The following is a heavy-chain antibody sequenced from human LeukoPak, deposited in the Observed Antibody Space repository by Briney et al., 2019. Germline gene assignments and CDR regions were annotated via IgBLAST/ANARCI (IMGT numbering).Heavy chain of an antibody. J-gene: IGHJ6*02. Sequence: GGSLRLSCVASRLTYSRYIMNLVRQAAWKGLEWVSSINSSSYLYYAVSVQGRFTISRHNANNSVYLQLNSQSTENRAVDYCARAITGTTFIIQNYYHYGMDVWGQGTTVTVSS. V-gene: IGHV3-21*01. CDR2: INSSSYL. CDR1: RLTYSRYI. D-gene: IGHD1-7*01. CDR3: ARAITGTTFIIQNYYHYGMDV.